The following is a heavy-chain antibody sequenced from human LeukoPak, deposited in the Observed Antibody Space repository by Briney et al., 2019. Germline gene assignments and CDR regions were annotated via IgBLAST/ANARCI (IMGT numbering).Heavy chain of an antibody. Sequence: ASVKVSCKASGGTFSSYAISWVRQAPGQGLEWMGWINPNSGGTNYAQEFQGRVTMTRDTSISTAYMELNRQRSDDTAVYYYAREERTTQAYYWPQGTLDTVST. J-gene: IGHJ4*02. CDR3: AREERTTQAYY. V-gene: IGHV1-2*02. CDR2: INPNSGGT. D-gene: IGHD1-7*01. CDR1: GGTFSSYA.